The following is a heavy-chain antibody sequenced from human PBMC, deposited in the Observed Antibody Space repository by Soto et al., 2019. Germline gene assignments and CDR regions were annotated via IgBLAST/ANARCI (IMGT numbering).Heavy chain of an antibody. D-gene: IGHD3-10*01. CDR3: GRTMVRGVISYYYYGMDV. CDR2: INHSGST. CDR1: GGSFSGYY. J-gene: IGHJ6*02. Sequence: PSETLSLTCAVYGGSFSGYYWSWIRQPPGKGLEWIGEINHSGSTNYNPSLKSRVTISVDTSKNQFSLKLSSVTAADTAVYYCGRTMVRGVISYYYYGMDVWGQGTTVTVSS. V-gene: IGHV4-34*01.